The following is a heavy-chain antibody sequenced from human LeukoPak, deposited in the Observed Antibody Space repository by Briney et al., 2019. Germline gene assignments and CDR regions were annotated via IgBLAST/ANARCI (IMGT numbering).Heavy chain of an antibody. J-gene: IGHJ4*02. CDR1: RFTFSSYA. CDR2: ISYDGGNK. Sequence: GGSLRLSCAASRFTFSSYAMHWVRQAPGKGLEWVAVISYDGGNKYYADSVKGRFTISRDNSKNTLYLQMNSLRAEDTAVYYCAREAYYDSSGYYPHWGQGTLVTVSS. CDR3: AREAYYDSSGYYPH. D-gene: IGHD3-22*01. V-gene: IGHV3-30-3*01.